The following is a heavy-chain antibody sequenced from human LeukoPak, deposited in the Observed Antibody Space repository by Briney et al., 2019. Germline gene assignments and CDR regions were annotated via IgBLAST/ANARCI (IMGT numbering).Heavy chain of an antibody. CDR1: GGSISSYY. D-gene: IGHD1-14*01. CDR3: ARDNFTGLSRRGFDY. Sequence: PSETLSLTCSVSGGSISSYYWSWIRQPPGKGLDWIGYIYYSGSTNYNPSLKSRVTISVDTSNNQFSLKLSSVAAADTAVYYCARDNFTGLSRRGFDYWGQGTLVTVSS. CDR2: IYYSGST. V-gene: IGHV4-59*01. J-gene: IGHJ4*02.